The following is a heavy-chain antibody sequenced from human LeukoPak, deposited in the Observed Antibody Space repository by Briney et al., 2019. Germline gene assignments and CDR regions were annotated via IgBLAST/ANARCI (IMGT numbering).Heavy chain of an antibody. CDR3: ARKVAVAGQGGDYFDS. CDR2: IYHSGST. CDR1: GYSISSGYY. Sequence: SETLSLTCTVSGYSISSGYYWGWIRQPPGKGLEWIGIIYHSGSTYYSPSLKSRVTISVDTSKNQFSLKLSSVTAADTAVYYCARKVAVAGQGGDYFDSWGQGTLVTVSS. D-gene: IGHD6-19*01. J-gene: IGHJ4*02. V-gene: IGHV4-38-2*02.